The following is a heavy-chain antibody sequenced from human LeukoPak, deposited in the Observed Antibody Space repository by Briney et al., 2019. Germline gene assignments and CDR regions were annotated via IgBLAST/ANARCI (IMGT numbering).Heavy chain of an antibody. J-gene: IGHJ3*02. CDR2: IYHSGST. V-gene: IGHV4-38-2*02. CDR3: ARDFFASSASFVAFDI. CDR1: GYSISSGYY. D-gene: IGHD2/OR15-2a*01. Sequence: SETLSLTCTVSGYSISSGYYWGWIRQPPGKGLEWIGSIYHSGSTYYNPSLMSRVTISLHTSKNQFSLKLNSVTAADTAVYYCARDFFASSASFVAFDIWGPGTMVTVSS.